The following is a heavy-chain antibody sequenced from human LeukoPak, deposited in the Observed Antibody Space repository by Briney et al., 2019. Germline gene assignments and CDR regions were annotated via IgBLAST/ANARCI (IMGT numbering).Heavy chain of an antibody. CDR1: GFSFSSYA. J-gene: IGHJ3*02. CDR3: ARDPARGSYTDAFDI. Sequence: GGSLRLSCAASGFSFSSYAMSWVRQAPGKGLEWVSAISGSGVTTYYADSVKGRFTISRDNSKNTLYLQMNSLRAEDTAVYYCARDPARGSYTDAFDIWGQGTMVTVSS. V-gene: IGHV3-23*01. D-gene: IGHD1-26*01. CDR2: ISGSGVTT.